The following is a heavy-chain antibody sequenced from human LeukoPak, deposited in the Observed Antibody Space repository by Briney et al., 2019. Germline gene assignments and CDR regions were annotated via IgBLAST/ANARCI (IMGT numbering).Heavy chain of an antibody. CDR1: GGSISSGGYY. Sequence: PSETLSLTCTVSGGSISSGGYYGNWIRQHPGKGLEWIGYIYYSGSTYYNPSLKSRVTISVDTSKNQFSLKLSSVTAADTAVYCCARVGRWLQLFDYWGQGTLVTVSS. J-gene: IGHJ4*02. CDR3: ARVGRWLQLFDY. CDR2: IYYSGST. D-gene: IGHD5-24*01. V-gene: IGHV4-31*03.